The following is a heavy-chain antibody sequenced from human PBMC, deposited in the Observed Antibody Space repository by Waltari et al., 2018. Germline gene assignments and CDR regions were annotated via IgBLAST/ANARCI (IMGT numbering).Heavy chain of an antibody. CDR2: VDPEDGQA. D-gene: IGHD3-10*01. Sequence: EVHLLQSGAELKKPGTPVKISCTLSGSTFTYYHTHWVRQAPGDGLQWVGLVDPEDGQAISADKFQGRVTMTADTSTDTAYLELTSLTSEDTAVFFCATAPGGGSSASRPFHFWGQGTMITVSS. CDR1: GSTFTYYH. J-gene: IGHJ3*01. V-gene: IGHV1-69-2*01. CDR3: ATAPGGGSSASRPFHF.